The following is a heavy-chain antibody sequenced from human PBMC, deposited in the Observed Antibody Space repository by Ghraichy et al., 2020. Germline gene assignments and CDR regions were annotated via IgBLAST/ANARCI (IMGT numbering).Heavy chain of an antibody. J-gene: IGHJ2*01. CDR1: GGSFSGYY. CDR3: ARGGLDYGGNLPYWYFDL. D-gene: IGHD4-23*01. CDR2: INHSGST. V-gene: IGHV4-34*01. Sequence: SETLSLTCAVYGGSFSGYYWSWIRQPPGKGLEWIGEINHSGSTNYNPSLKSRVTISVDTSKNQFSLKLSSVTAADTAVYYCARGGLDYGGNLPYWYFDLWGRGTLVTVSS.